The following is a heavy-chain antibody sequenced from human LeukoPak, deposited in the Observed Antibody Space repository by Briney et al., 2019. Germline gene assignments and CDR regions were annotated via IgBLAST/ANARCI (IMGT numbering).Heavy chain of an antibody. CDR1: GGSISSYY. CDR3: ARATYYYDSSGYSLNWFDP. CDR2: IYTSGSS. Sequence: SETLSLTCTVSGGSISSYYWSWVRQPAGKGLEWIGRIYTSGSSNYNPSLKSRGTMSVYTSKNQFSLTLSSVTAADSAVYYCARATYYYDSSGYSLNWFDPCGQGTLVTVSS. D-gene: IGHD3-22*01. V-gene: IGHV4-4*07. J-gene: IGHJ5*02.